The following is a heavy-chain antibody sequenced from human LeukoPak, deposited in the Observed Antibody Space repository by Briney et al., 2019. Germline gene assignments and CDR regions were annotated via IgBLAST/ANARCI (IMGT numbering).Heavy chain of an antibody. V-gene: IGHV3-72*01. D-gene: IGHD4-11*01. Sequence: PGGSLRLSYAASGFTFSSYAMSWVRQAPGKGLEWVGRTRNKANSYTTEYAASVKGRFTISRDDSKNSLYLQMNSLKTEDTAVYYCARWAATSPYYYYYYGMDVWGQGTTVTVSS. CDR3: ARWAATSPYYYYYYGMDV. CDR1: GFTFSSYA. J-gene: IGHJ6*02. CDR2: TRNKANSYTT.